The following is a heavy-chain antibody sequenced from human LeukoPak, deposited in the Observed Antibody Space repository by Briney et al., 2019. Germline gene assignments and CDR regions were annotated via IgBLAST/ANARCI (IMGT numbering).Heavy chain of an antibody. D-gene: IGHD4/OR15-4a*01. CDR3: AKEDPETKVPEGLDV. CDR1: GGSISRYY. J-gene: IGHJ6*02. Sequence: SETLSLTCPVSGGSISRYYWSWIRQPPGKGLEWIGYIYFSGATIYNPSLKSRVTISVDTSKNQFSRKPSSVTATDTAVYYCAKEDPETKVPEGLDVWGQGTTVIVSS. V-gene: IGHV4-59*01. CDR2: IYFSGAT.